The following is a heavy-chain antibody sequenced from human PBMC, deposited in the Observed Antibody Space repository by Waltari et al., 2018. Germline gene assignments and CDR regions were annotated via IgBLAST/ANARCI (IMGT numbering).Heavy chain of an antibody. CDR2: IYSGGSST. D-gene: IGHD6-13*01. Sequence: SGGGLVQPGGSLRLSCAASGFTFSSYAMSWVRQAPGKGLEWVSVIYSGGSSTYYADSVKGRFTISRDNSKNTLYLQMNSLRAEDSAVYYCAKGYSSSWYRYAFDIWGQGTMVTVSS. CDR3: AKGYSSSWYRYAFDI. J-gene: IGHJ3*02. CDR1: GFTFSSYA. V-gene: IGHV3-23*03.